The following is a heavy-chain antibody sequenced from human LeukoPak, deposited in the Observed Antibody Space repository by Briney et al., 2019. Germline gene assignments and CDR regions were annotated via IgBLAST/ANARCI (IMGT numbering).Heavy chain of an antibody. D-gene: IGHD6-6*01. Sequence: GGSLRLSCAASGFTFNSYGMHWVRQVPGKGLEWVAIISYDGTNKYYADSVKGRFTISRDSSKNTLYLQMNSLRPEDTAVYYCARAHLSSASTDYMTVWGKGTTVTVSS. V-gene: IGHV3-30*03. CDR1: GFTFNSYG. J-gene: IGHJ6*03. CDR3: ARAHLSSASTDYMTV. CDR2: ISYDGTNK.